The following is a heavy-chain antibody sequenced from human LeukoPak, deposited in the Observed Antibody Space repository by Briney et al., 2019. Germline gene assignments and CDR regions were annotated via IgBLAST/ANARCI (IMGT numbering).Heavy chain of an antibody. J-gene: IGHJ4*02. D-gene: IGHD3-10*01. CDR3: AKADGSYKTLIDY. Sequence: PGGSLRLSCAASGFTFSICAMNWVRQAPGKGLEWVSCISGSGGSTYYADSVKGRFTNSRDSSKNTVFLQMNSLTAEDTALYYCAKADGSYKTLIDYWGQGTLVTVSS. CDR2: ISGSGGST. V-gene: IGHV3-23*01. CDR1: GFTFSICA.